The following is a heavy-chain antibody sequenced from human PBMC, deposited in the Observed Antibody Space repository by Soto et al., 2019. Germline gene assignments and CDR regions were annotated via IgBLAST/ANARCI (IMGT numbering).Heavy chain of an antibody. CDR2: ISPYNGNT. J-gene: IGHJ4*02. CDR3: AMAPETIVGATIYY. D-gene: IGHD1-26*01. V-gene: IGHV1-18*01. CDR1: GYTFTSYG. Sequence: QVQLVQSGAEVKKPGASVKVSCKASGYTFTSYGLSWVRQAPGQGLEWMGWISPYNGNTNYALKLQGRVTMTTDTSTSTAYMELRSLRSDDTAVYYCAMAPETIVGATIYYWGKGTLVTVSS.